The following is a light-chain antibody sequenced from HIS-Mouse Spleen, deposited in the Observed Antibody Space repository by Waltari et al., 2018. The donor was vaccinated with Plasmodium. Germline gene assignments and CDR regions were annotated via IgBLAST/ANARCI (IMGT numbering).Light chain of an antibody. CDR3: QQYGSSPYT. J-gene: IGKJ2*01. CDR2: GAS. Sequence: EIVLTQSPGTLSLSPGERATLSCRASQSGSSSYLAWYQQKPGHAPRLLIYGASSSATGIPDRFSGSGSGTDFTLTISRLEPEDFAVYYCQQYGSSPYTFGQGTKLEIK. V-gene: IGKV3-20*01. CDR1: QSGSSSY.